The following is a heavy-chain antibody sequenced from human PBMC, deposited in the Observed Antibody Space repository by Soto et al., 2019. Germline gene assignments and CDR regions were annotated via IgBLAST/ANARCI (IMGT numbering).Heavy chain of an antibody. CDR2: IYYSGST. CDR3: ARGDYYGSCSYYPSHYYYYMDV. Sequence: SETLSLTCTVSGGSISSYYWSWIRQPPGKGLEWIGYIYYSGSTNYNPSLKSRVTISVDTSKNQFSLKLSSVTAADTAVYYCARGDYYGSCSYYPSHYYYYMDVWGQGTTVTVSS. D-gene: IGHD3-10*01. CDR1: GGSISSYY. J-gene: IGHJ6*03. V-gene: IGHV4-59*08.